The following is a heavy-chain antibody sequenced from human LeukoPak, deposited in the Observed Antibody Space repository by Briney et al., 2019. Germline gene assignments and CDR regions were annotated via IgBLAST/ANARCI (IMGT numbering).Heavy chain of an antibody. J-gene: IGHJ4*02. CDR3: ARDHNYALDN. CDR2: IGISSGNT. CDR1: GFPFIDYS. D-gene: IGHD5-18*01. Sequence: PGGSLRLSCTASGFPFIDYSMNWVRQAPGKGLEWISYIGISSGNTKYADSVKGRFTISADNAKNSLYLQMNSLRVEDTAVYYCARDHNYALDNWGQGTLVSVSS. V-gene: IGHV3-48*04.